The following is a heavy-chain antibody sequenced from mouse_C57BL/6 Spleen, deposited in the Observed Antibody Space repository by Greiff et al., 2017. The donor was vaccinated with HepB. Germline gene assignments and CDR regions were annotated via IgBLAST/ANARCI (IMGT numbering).Heavy chain of an antibody. CDR1: GFNIKDYY. CDR2: IDPEDGET. D-gene: IGHD1-1*01. V-gene: IGHV14-2*01. Sequence: VQLQQSGAELVKPGASVKLSCTASGFNIKDYYMHWVKQRTEQGLEWIGRIDPEDGETKYAPKFQGKATITADTSSNTAYLQRSSLTAEDTAVYYCAFTVVEGDWYFDVWGTGTTVTVSS. CDR3: AFTVVEGDWYFDV. J-gene: IGHJ1*03.